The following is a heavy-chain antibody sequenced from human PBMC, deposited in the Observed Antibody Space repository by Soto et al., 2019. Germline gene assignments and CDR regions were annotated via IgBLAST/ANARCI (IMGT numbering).Heavy chain of an antibody. CDR1: GFSLSTSGVG. CDR3: AHRLGCCSGGSCSNWFDP. Sequence: QITLKESGPTLVKPTQTLTLTCTFSGFSLSTSGVGVGWIRQHPGKALEWLALIYWDDDKRYSPSLKSRLTITKDTSKNQVVLTMTNMDPVDTATYYCAHRLGCCSGGSCSNWFDPWGQGTLVTVSS. V-gene: IGHV2-5*02. D-gene: IGHD2-15*01. CDR2: IYWDDDK. J-gene: IGHJ5*02.